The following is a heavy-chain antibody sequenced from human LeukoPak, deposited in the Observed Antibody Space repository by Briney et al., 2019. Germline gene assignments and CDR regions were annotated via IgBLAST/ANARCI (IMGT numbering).Heavy chain of an antibody. CDR3: ARVIAYYDFWSGPERPDYYYYMDV. CDR2: INYSGST. D-gene: IGHD3-3*01. V-gene: IGHV4-34*01. Sequence: SETLSLTCAVYGGSFSGYYWSWIRQPPGKGLEWIGEINYSGSTNYNPSLKSRVTISVDTSKNQFSLKLSSVTAADTAVYYCARVIAYYDFWSGPERPDYYYYMDVWGKGTTVTVSS. CDR1: GGSFSGYY. J-gene: IGHJ6*03.